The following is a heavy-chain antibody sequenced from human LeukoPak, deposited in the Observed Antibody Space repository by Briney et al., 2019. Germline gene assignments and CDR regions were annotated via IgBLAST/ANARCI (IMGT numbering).Heavy chain of an antibody. D-gene: IGHD3-3*01. CDR3: ARVPYDFWSGYLYNWFDP. V-gene: IGHV1-18*01. CDR1: GYTFTSYG. CDR2: ISAYNGNT. Sequence: GASVKVSCKASGYTFTSYGISWVRQAPGQGLEWMGWISAYNGNTNYAQKLQGRVTMTTDRSTSTAYMELRSLRSDDAAVYYCARVPYDFWSGYLYNWFDPWGQGTLVTVSS. J-gene: IGHJ5*02.